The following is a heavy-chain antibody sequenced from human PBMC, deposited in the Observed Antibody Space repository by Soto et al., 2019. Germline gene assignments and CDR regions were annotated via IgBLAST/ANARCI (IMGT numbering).Heavy chain of an antibody. CDR3: ARAHNYDYIWGSYRWDYFDY. CDR1: GFTFSSYS. D-gene: IGHD3-16*02. Sequence: GGSLRLSCAASGFTFSSYSMNWVRQAPGKGLEWVSSISSSSSYIYYADSVKGRFTISRDNAKNSLYLQMNSLRAEDTAVYYCARAHNYDYIWGSYRWDYFDYWVQGTLVTVSS. V-gene: IGHV3-21*01. J-gene: IGHJ4*02. CDR2: ISSSSSYI.